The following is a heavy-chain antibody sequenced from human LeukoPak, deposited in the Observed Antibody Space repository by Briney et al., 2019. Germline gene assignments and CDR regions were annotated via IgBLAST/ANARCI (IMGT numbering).Heavy chain of an antibody. D-gene: IGHD2-2*02. CDR2: FIGSGGT. Sequence: RRSLRLSCPAAGLTFTSNTMSWVRQAPGKGLEWVSAFIGSGGTYYADSVRGRFTISRDNSKNTLYLQMSSLRAEDTALYYCATLYNDYGAYWGQGTLVTVSS. J-gene: IGHJ4*02. CDR3: ATLYNDYGAY. CDR1: GLTFTSNT. V-gene: IGHV3-23*01.